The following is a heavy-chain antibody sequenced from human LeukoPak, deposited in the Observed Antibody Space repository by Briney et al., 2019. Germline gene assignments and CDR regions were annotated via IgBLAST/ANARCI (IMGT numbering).Heavy chain of an antibody. J-gene: IGHJ4*02. CDR3: ARLGYYYDSSAKGAFDY. CDR1: GGSISSSSYY. CDR2: IYYSGST. V-gene: IGHV4-39*01. D-gene: IGHD3-22*01. Sequence: PSETLSLTCTVSGGSISSSSYYWGWIRQPPGKGLEWIGSIYYSGSTYNNPSLKSRVTISVDTSKNQFSLKLSSVTAADTAVYYCARLGYYYDSSAKGAFDYWGQGTLVTVPS.